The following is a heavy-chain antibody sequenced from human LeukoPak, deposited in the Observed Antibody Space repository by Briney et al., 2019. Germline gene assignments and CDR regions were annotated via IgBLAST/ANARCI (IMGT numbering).Heavy chain of an antibody. CDR3: AKDRLTYCGGGSCYGFDY. D-gene: IGHD2-15*01. J-gene: IGHJ4*02. CDR1: GLIFSSYA. V-gene: IGHV3-23*01. Sequence: GGSLRLSCAASGLIFSSYAMTWVRQAPGKGLEWVSSISTSGGSTYYADSVKGRFTISRDNSKNTLYLQMNSLRAEDTAVYYCAKDRLTYCGGGSCYGFDYWGQGTLVTVSS. CDR2: ISTSGGST.